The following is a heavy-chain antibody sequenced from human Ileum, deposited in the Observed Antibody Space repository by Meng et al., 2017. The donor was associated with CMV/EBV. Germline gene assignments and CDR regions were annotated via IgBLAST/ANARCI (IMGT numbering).Heavy chain of an antibody. Sequence: GGSLRLSCAASGFTFSSYAMSWVRQAPGKGLEWVSAISGSGGSTYYADSVKGRFTISRDNSKNTLYLQMNSLRPEDTAIYYCARERLDGGNSEFFAYWGQGALVTVSS. J-gene: IGHJ4*02. D-gene: IGHD4-23*01. CDR3: ARERLDGGNSEFFAY. CDR2: ISGSGGST. CDR1: GFTFSSYA. V-gene: IGHV3-23*01.